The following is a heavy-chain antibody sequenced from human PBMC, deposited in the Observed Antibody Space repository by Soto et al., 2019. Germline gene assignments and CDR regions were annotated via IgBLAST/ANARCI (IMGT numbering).Heavy chain of an antibody. CDR2: IIPMSGRP. CDR1: GGTFNSYS. J-gene: IGHJ5*02. V-gene: IGHV1-69*06. Sequence: QVQLVQSGAEVKTPGSSVKVSCKASGGTFNSYSIDWVRQAPGQGFEWMGGIIPMSGRPNYAQRFQGRVTFSPDKSTNTVNMEVNSLTHEDTAVYYCTRRGRQSANWFDPWGQGTLVTVSS. CDR3: TRRGRQSANWFDP.